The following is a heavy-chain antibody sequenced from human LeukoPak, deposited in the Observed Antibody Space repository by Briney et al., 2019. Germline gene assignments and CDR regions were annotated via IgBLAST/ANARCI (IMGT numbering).Heavy chain of an antibody. V-gene: IGHV3-21*01. CDR1: GFTFSSYS. CDR2: ISSSSSYI. J-gene: IGHJ4*02. CDR3: ARDLLQRVAGPLDY. D-gene: IGHD6-19*01. Sequence: PGGSLRLSCAASGFTFSSYSMNWVRQAPGKGLEWVSSISSSSSYIYYADSVKGRFTISRDNAKNSLYLQMNSLRAEDTAVNYCARDLLQRVAGPLDYWGQGTLVTVSS.